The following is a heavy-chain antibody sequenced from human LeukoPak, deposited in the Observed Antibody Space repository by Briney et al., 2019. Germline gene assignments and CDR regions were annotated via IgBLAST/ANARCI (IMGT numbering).Heavy chain of an antibody. CDR1: GFTFSSYA. CDR3: AKAAWFGELSR. J-gene: IGHJ4*02. Sequence: GGSLRLSCAASGFTFSSYAMSWVRQAPGKGLEWVSAISGSGGSTYYADSVKGRFTISRDNSKNTLYLRMNSLRPEDTALYYCAKAAWFGELSRWGQGTLVTVSS. D-gene: IGHD3-10*01. CDR2: ISGSGGST. V-gene: IGHV3-23*01.